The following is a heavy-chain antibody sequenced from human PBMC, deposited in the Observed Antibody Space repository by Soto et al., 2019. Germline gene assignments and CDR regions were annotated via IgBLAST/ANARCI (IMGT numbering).Heavy chain of an antibody. CDR3: AKGGGSKDYYDTSGYYLYYYYAMDV. CDR2: LSGSGVST. J-gene: IGHJ6*02. CDR1: GFTFSSYA. D-gene: IGHD3-22*01. Sequence: EVQLLESGGGLVQPGGSLRLSCAASGFTFSSYAMTWVRQAPGKGLEWVSALSGSGVSTYYADSVKGRFTICRDNSTNPMYLQMNSLGAEARAVYYCAKGGGSKDYYDTSGYYLYYYYAMDVWGQGTTVTVSS. V-gene: IGHV3-23*01.